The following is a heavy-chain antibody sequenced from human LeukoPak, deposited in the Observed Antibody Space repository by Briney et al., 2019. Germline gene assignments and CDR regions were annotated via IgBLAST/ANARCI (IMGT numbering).Heavy chain of an antibody. CDR1: GFIFSNYW. V-gene: IGHV3-74*01. J-gene: IGHJ4*02. CDR3: ATDRSSIAARPH. CDR2: INTDGSST. D-gene: IGHD6-6*01. Sequence: GGSLRLSCAASGFIFSNYWMHWVRQAPGKGLVWVSRINTDGSSTNYADSVKGRFTISRDNAKNTLYLQMNSLRAEDTAVYYCATDRSSIAARPHWGRGTLVTVSS.